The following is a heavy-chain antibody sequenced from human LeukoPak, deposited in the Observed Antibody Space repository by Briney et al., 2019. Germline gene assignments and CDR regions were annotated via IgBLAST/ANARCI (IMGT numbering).Heavy chain of an antibody. CDR3: ARVVITMVRGVGGGFDP. D-gene: IGHD3-10*01. Sequence: WASVKVSCKASGYTFTSYGTSWVRQAPGQGLEWMGWISAYNGNTNYAQKLQGRVTMTTHTSTSTAYMELRSLRSDDTAVYYCARVVITMVRGVGGGFDPWGQGTLVTVSS. CDR1: GYTFTSYG. J-gene: IGHJ5*02. CDR2: ISAYNGNT. V-gene: IGHV1-18*01.